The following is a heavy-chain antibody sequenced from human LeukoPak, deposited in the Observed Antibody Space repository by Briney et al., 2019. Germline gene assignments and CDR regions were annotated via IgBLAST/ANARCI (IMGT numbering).Heavy chain of an antibody. J-gene: IGHJ4*02. D-gene: IGHD3-3*01. CDR1: GFTFADYT. CDR2: ITWDGGNL. Sequence: GGSLRLSCAPSGFTFADYTMHWVRQVPGKGLEWLSGITWDGGNLAYADSVKGRFTISRDNAKNSLYLQMNSLRNEDMAFYFCAKGYTFHGVAHDSGYFDYWGQGTLVTVSS. CDR3: AKGYTFHGVAHDSGYFDY. V-gene: IGHV3-9*03.